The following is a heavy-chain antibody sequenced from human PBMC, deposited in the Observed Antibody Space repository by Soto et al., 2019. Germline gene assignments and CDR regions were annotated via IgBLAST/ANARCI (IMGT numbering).Heavy chain of an antibody. Sequence: ASVKVSCKASGYTFFKYFIHWVRQAPGQGLEWIGIINPSRGSATYGPIFQGRVSLTTDMPTSTVYMELSSLRSEDTAIYYCARPLIGNTVDLWGQGTSVTVSS. V-gene: IGHV1-46*01. J-gene: IGHJ3*01. D-gene: IGHD1-7*01. CDR2: INPSRGSA. CDR3: ARPLIGNTVDL. CDR1: GYTFFKYF.